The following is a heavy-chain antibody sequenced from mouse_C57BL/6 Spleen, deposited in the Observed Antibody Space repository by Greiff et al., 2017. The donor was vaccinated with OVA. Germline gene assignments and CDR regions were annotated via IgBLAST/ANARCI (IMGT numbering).Heavy chain of an antibody. Sequence: QVQLQQPGAELVKPGASVKMSCKASGYTFTSYWITWVKQRPGQGLEWIGDIYPGSGSTNYNEKFKSKATLTVDTSSSTAYMQLSSLTSEDSAVYYCARGTVVAEYFDVWGTGTTVTVSS. J-gene: IGHJ1*03. V-gene: IGHV1-55*01. D-gene: IGHD1-1*01. CDR2: IYPGSGST. CDR1: GYTFTSYW. CDR3: ARGTVVAEYFDV.